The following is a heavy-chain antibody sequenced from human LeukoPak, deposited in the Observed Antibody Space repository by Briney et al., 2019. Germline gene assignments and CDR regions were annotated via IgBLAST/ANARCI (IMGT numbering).Heavy chain of an antibody. CDR1: GGSFSGYY. Sequence: PSETLSLTCAVYGGSFSGYYWSWIRQPPGKGLEWIGEINHSGSTNYNPSLKSRVTISVDTSKNQFSLKLSSVTAADTAVYYCARHRRATGRFDPWGEGTLVTVSS. D-gene: IGHD1-26*01. V-gene: IGHV4-34*01. J-gene: IGHJ5*02. CDR3: ARHRRATGRFDP. CDR2: INHSGST.